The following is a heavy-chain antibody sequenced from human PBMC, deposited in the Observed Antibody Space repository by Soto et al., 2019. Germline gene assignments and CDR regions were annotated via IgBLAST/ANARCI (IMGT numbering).Heavy chain of an antibody. CDR2: ISYDGSNK. D-gene: IGHD6-6*01. CDR3: ARAEQLVGSGY. CDR1: GFTFSSYG. J-gene: IGHJ4*02. V-gene: IGHV3-30*03. Sequence: SLRLSCAASGFTFSSYGMHWVRQAPGKGLEWVAVISYDGSNKYYADSVKGRFTISRDNSKNTLYLQMNSLRAEDTAVYYCARAEQLVGSGYWGQGTLVTVSS.